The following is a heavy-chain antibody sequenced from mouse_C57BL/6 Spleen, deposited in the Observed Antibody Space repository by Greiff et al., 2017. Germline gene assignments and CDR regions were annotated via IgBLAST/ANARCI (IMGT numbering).Heavy chain of an antibody. V-gene: IGHV1-15*01. Sequence: VQGVESGAELVRPGASVTLSCKASGYTFTDYEMHWVKQTPVHGLEWIGAIDPETGGTAYNQKFKGKAILTADKSSSTAYMELRSLTSEDSAVYYCTRERGTGTRYAMDYWGQGTSVTVSS. CDR2: IDPETGGT. J-gene: IGHJ4*01. CDR3: TRERGTGTRYAMDY. CDR1: GYTFTDYE. D-gene: IGHD4-1*01.